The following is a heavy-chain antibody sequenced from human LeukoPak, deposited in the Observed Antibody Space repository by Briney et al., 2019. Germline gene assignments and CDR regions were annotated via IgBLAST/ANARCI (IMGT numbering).Heavy chain of an antibody. D-gene: IGHD2-2*01. V-gene: IGHV3-11*01. CDR1: GFTFSDYY. CDR3: ARDPLVVGYCSSTSCRNYYGMDV. J-gene: IGHJ6*02. Sequence: GGSLRLSCAASGFTFSDYYMSWIRQAPGKGLEWASYISSSGSTIYYADPVKGRFTISRDNAKNSLYLQMNSLRAEDTAVYYCARDPLVVGYCSSTSCRNYYGMDVWGQGTTVTVSS. CDR2: ISSSGSTI.